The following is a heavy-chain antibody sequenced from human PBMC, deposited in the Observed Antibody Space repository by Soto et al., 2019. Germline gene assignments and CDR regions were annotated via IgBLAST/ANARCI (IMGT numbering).Heavy chain of an antibody. CDR1: GFTFSNYW. V-gene: IGHV3-74*01. Sequence: EVQLLESGGGLVQPGGSLRLSCAASGFTFSNYWMHWVRQAPGKGLVWVSRINSDGGTTSYADSVKGRFTISRDNAKNTLYLQMNGLRAGDTAVYYCARVGNGEYVFYYWGQGTVVTVSS. CDR2: INSDGGTT. J-gene: IGHJ4*02. D-gene: IGHD3-16*01. CDR3: ARVGNGEYVFYY.